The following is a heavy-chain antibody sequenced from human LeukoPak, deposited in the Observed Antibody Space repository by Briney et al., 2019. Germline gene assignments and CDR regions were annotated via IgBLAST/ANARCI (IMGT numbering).Heavy chain of an antibody. CDR2: TSSISSYI. Sequence: GGSLRLSCAASGFTFSSYSMNWVRQAPGKGLEWVSSTSSISSYIYYADSVKGRFTISRDNAKNSLYLQMNSLRAADTAVYYCAELGITMIGGVWGKGTTVTISS. CDR1: GFTFSSYS. J-gene: IGHJ6*04. CDR3: AELGITMIGGV. D-gene: IGHD3-10*02. V-gene: IGHV3-21*01.